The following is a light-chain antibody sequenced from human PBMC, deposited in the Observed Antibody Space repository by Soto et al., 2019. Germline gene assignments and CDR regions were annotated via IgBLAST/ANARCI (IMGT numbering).Light chain of an antibody. CDR3: QQYYSTLWT. J-gene: IGKJ1*01. CDR1: QSVLYSSNNKNY. CDR2: WAS. V-gene: IGKV4-1*01. Sequence: DIVMTQSPDSLAVSLGERAAINCKSSQSVLYSSNNKNYLDWYQQKPGQPPKXLIYWASTRESGVPERFSGSGSGTDFTLTISSLQAEDVALYYCQQYYSTLWTFGQGTKVDIK.